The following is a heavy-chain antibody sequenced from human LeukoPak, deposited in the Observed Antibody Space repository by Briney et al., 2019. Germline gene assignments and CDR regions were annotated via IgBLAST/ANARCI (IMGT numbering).Heavy chain of an antibody. CDR2: ISNDGSRK. V-gene: IGHV3-30*03. CDR3: ARDRAWNYFDY. J-gene: IGHJ4*02. CDR1: GFRFSNYA. Sequence: GGSLRLSCAASGFRFSNYAMSWVRQAPGKGLEWVAIISNDGSRKYYAHSVEGRFTISRDNSKNTLYLQMDSLRAEDTAVYYCARDRAWNYFDYWGQGTLVTVSP. D-gene: IGHD3-3*01.